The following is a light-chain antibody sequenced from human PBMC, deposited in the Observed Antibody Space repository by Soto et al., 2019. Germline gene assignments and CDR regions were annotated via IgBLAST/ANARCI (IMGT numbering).Light chain of an antibody. CDR3: ATWDDILNARGV. CDR2: NNN. V-gene: IGLV1-44*01. Sequence: QPVLTQPPSASGTPGQRVTISCSGSRSNIGNNAVSWYQQFPGTAPKLLIYNNNQRPSGVPDRFSGSKSGTSASLAISGLQSEDVADYYCATWDDILNARGVFGGGTKLTVL. CDR1: RSNIGNNA. J-gene: IGLJ3*02.